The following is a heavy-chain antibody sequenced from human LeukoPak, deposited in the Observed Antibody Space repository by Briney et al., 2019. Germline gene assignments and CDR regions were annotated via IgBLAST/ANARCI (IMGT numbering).Heavy chain of an antibody. Sequence: GGSLRLSCAASGFTFDDYAMHWVRQAPGKGLEWVSGISWNSGSIGYADSVKGRFTISRDNAKNSLYLQMNSLRAEDTALYYCARAGVGGYLRYWGQGTLVTVSS. CDR1: GFTFDDYA. J-gene: IGHJ4*02. D-gene: IGHD3-22*01. CDR2: ISWNSGSI. V-gene: IGHV3-9*01. CDR3: ARAGVGGYLRY.